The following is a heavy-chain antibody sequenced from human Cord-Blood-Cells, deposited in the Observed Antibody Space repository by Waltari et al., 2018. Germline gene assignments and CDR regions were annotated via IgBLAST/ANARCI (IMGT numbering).Heavy chain of an antibody. J-gene: IGHJ4*02. Sequence: QLQLQESGPGLVKPSETLSLTCTVPGGSPSSSSYYWGGIRQPPGQGLEWIGSIYYSGSTYYNPSLKSRVTISVDTSKNQFSLKLSSVTAADTAVYYCARLYSSSWFDYWGQGTLVTVSS. D-gene: IGHD6-13*01. V-gene: IGHV4-39*01. CDR3: ARLYSSSWFDY. CDR2: IYYSGST. CDR1: GGSPSSSSYY.